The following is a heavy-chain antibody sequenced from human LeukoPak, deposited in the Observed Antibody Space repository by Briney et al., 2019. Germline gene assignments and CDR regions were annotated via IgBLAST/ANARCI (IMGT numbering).Heavy chain of an antibody. CDR1: GFTFSSYG. CDR2: XXXXGSNK. J-gene: IGHJ6*02. CDR3: AKDSGIVGASPYYYYGMDV. D-gene: IGHD1-26*01. V-gene: IGHV3-30*02. Sequence: GGSLRLSCAASGFTFSSYGMHWVHQAPGKGLXXXXXXXXXGSNKYYADSVKGRFTISRDNSKNTLYLQMNSLRAEDTAVYYCAKDSGIVGASPYYYYGMDVWGQGTTVTVSS.